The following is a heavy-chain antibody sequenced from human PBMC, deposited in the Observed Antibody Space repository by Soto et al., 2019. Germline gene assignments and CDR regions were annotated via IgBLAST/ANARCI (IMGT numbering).Heavy chain of an antibody. CDR3: AIVSDYGDFTAPFDY. V-gene: IGHV3-30-3*01. CDR1: GFTFSSYA. Sequence: QVQLVESGGGVVQPGRSLRLSCATSGFTFSSYAMHWVRQAPGKGLEWVAVISYDGSNKYYADSVKGRFTISRDNTKNTLYLQMNSLRSEDTAVYYSAIVSDYGDFTAPFDYWGQGTLVTVSS. CDR2: ISYDGSNK. J-gene: IGHJ4*02. D-gene: IGHD4-17*01.